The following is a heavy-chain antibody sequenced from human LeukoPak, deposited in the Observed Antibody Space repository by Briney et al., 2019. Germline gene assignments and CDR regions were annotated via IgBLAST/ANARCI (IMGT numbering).Heavy chain of an antibody. CDR3: AKGGDILTGYYLYWYFDL. Sequence: PSETLSLTCTVSGGSISNYYWSWIRQPPGKGLEWVSAISRSGSSTDYADSVKGRFTISRDNSKNTLYLQMNSLRPEDTAVYYCAKGGDILTGYYLYWYFDLWGRGTLVTVSS. CDR1: GGSISNYY. J-gene: IGHJ2*01. CDR2: ISRSGSST. V-gene: IGHV3-23*01. D-gene: IGHD3-9*01.